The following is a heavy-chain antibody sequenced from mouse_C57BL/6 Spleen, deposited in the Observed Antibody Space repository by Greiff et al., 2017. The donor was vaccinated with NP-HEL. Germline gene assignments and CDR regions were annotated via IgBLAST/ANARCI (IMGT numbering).Heavy chain of an antibody. CDR1: GFTFSDYY. J-gene: IGHJ2*01. V-gene: IGHV5-16*01. Sequence: EVKVVESEGGLVQPGSSMKLSCTASGFTFSDYYMAWVRQVPEKGLEWVANINYDGSGTYYLDSLKSRFIISRDNAKNILYLQMSSLKSEDTATYYCAREDSYYFDYWGQGTTLTVSS. CDR3: AREDSYYFDY. CDR2: INYDGSGT.